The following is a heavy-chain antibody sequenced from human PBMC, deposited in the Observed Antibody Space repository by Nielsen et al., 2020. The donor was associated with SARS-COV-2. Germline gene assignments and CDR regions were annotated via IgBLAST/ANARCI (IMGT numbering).Heavy chain of an antibody. CDR3: ARDSIHYYSFYYYGMDV. V-gene: IGHV4-30-4*01. D-gene: IGHD3-10*01. CDR2: IYYSGST. CDR1: GGSISSGDYY. Sequence: SETLSLTCTVSGGSISSGDYYWSWIRQPPGKGLEWIGYIYYSGSTYYNPSLKSRVTISVDTSKNQFSLKLSSVTAADTAVYYCARDSIHYYSFYYYGMDVWGQGTTVTVSS. J-gene: IGHJ6*02.